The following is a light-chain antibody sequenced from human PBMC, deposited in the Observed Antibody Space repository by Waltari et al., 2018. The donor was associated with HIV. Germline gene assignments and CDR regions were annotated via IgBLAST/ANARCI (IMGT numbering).Light chain of an antibody. V-gene: IGLV1-47*01. Sequence: QSVMTQPPSASGTPGQRVTISCSGSSSNIGRNYVNWYQQLPGTTPKLLIYRNKQRPAGVPDRFSGSKSGTSAALAISGLRSEDEADYYCAAWDDSLSGSWVFGGGTQVTVL. CDR1: SSNIGRNY. CDR2: RNK. J-gene: IGLJ3*02. CDR3: AAWDDSLSGSWV.